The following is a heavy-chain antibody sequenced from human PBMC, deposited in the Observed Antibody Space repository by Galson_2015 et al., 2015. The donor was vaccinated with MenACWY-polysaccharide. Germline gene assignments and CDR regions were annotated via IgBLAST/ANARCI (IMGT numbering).Heavy chain of an antibody. Sequence: SGTLSLPRAVSGGPLSSVTYYLGWLPPPPGEGLEGVWDIPHSGGGNQDPPPQRRISLSIDNSKNQFSPRLTSVTAADTAMYYRAREPIHSGSFGWFDPWGQGTLVTVSS. J-gene: IGHJ5*02. CDR3: AREPIHSGSFGWFDP. CDR2: IPHSGGG. V-gene: IGHV4-61*01. D-gene: IGHD1-26*01. CDR1: GGPLSSVTYY.